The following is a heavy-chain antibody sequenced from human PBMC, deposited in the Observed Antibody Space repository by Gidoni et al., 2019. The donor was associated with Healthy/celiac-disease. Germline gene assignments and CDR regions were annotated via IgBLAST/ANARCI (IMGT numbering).Heavy chain of an antibody. V-gene: IGHV3-49*05. Sequence: EVQLVESGGGLVKPGRSLRLSCTASGFTFGDYAMSWFRQAPGKGREGVGFIRSKAYGGTTEYAASVKGRFTISRDDSKSIAYLQMNSLKTEDTAVYYCTRGADCSSTSCYNYYYYYGMDVWGQGTTVTVSS. J-gene: IGHJ6*02. CDR1: GFTFGDYA. CDR3: TRGADCSSTSCYNYYYYYGMDV. D-gene: IGHD2-2*02. CDR2: IRSKAYGGTT.